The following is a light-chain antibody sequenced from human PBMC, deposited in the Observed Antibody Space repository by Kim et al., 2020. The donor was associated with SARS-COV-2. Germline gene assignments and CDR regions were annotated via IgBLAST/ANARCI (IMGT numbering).Light chain of an antibody. J-gene: IGKJ1*01. CDR2: RAS. V-gene: IGKV3-15*01. CDR1: QSVSIN. CDR3: QQFNNWPWT. Sequence: VSPGERATRSCRASQSVSINLAWYQQKTGQAPRLLIYRASTRATAIPARFIGSGSGTEFTLTIGSLQSEDFAVYYCQQFNNWPWTFGQGTKVDIK.